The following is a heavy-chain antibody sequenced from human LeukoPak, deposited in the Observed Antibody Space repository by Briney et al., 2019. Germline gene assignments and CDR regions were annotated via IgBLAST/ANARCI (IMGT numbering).Heavy chain of an antibody. CDR1: GYSISSGYY. CDR3: ARAVGGDGSGSL. J-gene: IGHJ4*02. D-gene: IGHD3-10*01. V-gene: IGHV4-38-2*02. CDR2: IYHSGST. Sequence: SETLSLTCTVSGYSISSGYYWGWIRQPPGKGLEWIGSIYHSGSTYYNPSLKSRVTISVDTSKNQFSLKLSSVTAADTAVYYCARAVGGDGSGSLWGPGTLVTVSS.